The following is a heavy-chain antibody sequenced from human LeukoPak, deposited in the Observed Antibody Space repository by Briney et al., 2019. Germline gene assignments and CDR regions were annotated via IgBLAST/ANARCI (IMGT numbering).Heavy chain of an antibody. CDR1: GFTFSPCG. Sequence: GGSLRLSCAASGFTFSPCGMHWVRQAPGKGLEWVAFIRYDGSNKYYADSVKGRFTISRDNSKNTLYLQMNSLRAEDTAVYYCAKAWPIGDYMDVWGKGTTVTISS. CDR3: AKAWPIGDYMDV. J-gene: IGHJ6*03. D-gene: IGHD2/OR15-2a*01. CDR2: IRYDGSNK. V-gene: IGHV3-30*02.